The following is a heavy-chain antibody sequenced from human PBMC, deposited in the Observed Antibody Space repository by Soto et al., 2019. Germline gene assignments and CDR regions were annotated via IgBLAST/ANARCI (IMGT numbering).Heavy chain of an antibody. D-gene: IGHD6-13*01. J-gene: IGHJ4*02. CDR1: GGSIRSGGHY. Sequence: SETLSLTCTVSGGSIRSGGHYWGWVRQPPGKGLEWIGNIFYRGNAYYNPSLMSRVTISVDTSKNQFTLNLRFVTASDTAVYYCARHRDTSSRYLLPDYWGQGILVTVSS. CDR3: ARHRDTSSRYLLPDY. CDR2: IFYRGNA. V-gene: IGHV4-39*01.